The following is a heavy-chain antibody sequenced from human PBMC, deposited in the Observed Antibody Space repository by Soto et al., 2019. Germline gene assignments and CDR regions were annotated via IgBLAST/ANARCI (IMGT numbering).Heavy chain of an antibody. V-gene: IGHV1-69*13. CDR2: IIPIFGTA. Sequence: SVPVSFQASGGTLSRYSISWVRQAPGQGLEWMGGIIPIFGTANYAQKFQGRVTITADESTSTAYMELSSLRSEDTAEYYCAREHTGPCYNYGIDVWGQGTTVTVSS. D-gene: IGHD2-21*01. J-gene: IGHJ6*02. CDR3: AREHTGPCYNYGIDV. CDR1: GGTLSRYS.